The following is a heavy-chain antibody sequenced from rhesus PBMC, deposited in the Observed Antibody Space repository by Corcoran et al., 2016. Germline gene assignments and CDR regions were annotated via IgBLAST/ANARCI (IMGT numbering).Heavy chain of an antibody. CDR3: AREDVLYLEQNYFDY. V-gene: IGHV4-160*01. D-gene: IGHD2-21*01. CDR1: GGSISGYW. CDR2: IDRGGST. Sequence: QLQLQESGPGLVKPSETLSLTCAVSGGSISGYWWSWIRQPPGKGVVWIGRIDRGGSTDDNPAIKSRVTISRATSKNQFYLKLSSVTAADTAVYYCAREDVLYLEQNYFDYWGQGVLVTVSS. J-gene: IGHJ4*01.